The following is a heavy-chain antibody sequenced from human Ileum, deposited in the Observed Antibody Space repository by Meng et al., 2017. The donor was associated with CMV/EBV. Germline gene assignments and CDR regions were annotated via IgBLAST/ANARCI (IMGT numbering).Heavy chain of an antibody. D-gene: IGHD1-1*01. CDR2: INRDASRR. Sequence: CADSGVTFSDYWMNWGRQAHGKGLVWVSRINRDASRRTYADSVKGRYTVSRDDAKNTLYLQMNSLRAEDTAVYYCARDGLSTVPFDYWGQGTLVTVSS. CDR3: ARDGLSTVPFDY. V-gene: IGHV3-74*03. CDR1: GVTFSDYW. J-gene: IGHJ4*02.